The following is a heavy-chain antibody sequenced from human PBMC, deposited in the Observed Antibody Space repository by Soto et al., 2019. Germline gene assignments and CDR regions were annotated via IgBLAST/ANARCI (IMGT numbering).Heavy chain of an antibody. CDR3: AREIVAPNQGGGY. CDR1: GFTFSNYY. D-gene: IGHD5-12*01. Sequence: QVQLVESGGGLVKPGGSLRLSCAASGFTFSNYYMSWIRQAPGKGLEWVSYITSSSIYTHYADSVRGRFTISRDNAKNSLYLQMNSLRAEDTAVYYCAREIVAPNQGGGYWGQGTLVTVSS. CDR2: ITSSSIYT. J-gene: IGHJ4*02. V-gene: IGHV3-11*06.